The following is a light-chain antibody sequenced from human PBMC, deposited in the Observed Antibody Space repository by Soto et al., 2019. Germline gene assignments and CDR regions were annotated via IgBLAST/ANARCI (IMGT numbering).Light chain of an antibody. Sequence: EIVMTQSPATLSVSPGERATLSCRASQSVSSNLARYQQKPGQAPRLLIYGASTRATGIPARLSGSGSGTEFTLTISSLQSEDFAVYYCQQYNNWPLYTFGQGTKLEIK. CDR1: QSVSSN. V-gene: IGKV3-15*01. CDR3: QQYNNWPLYT. J-gene: IGKJ2*01. CDR2: GAS.